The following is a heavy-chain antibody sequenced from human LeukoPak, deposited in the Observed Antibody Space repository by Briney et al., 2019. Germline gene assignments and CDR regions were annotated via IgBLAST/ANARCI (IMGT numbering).Heavy chain of an antibody. CDR3: ARDRYYVPDN. Sequence: GGSLRHSCAASGFTFNTNWMHWVRRAPGKGLVWVSCINGDGSTTTYADSVKGRFTISRDNAKNTVYLQINNLRAEDTAVYYCARDRYYVPDNWGQGTLVTVSS. V-gene: IGHV3-74*01. D-gene: IGHD3-10*02. J-gene: IGHJ4*02. CDR1: GFTFNTNW. CDR2: INGDGSTT.